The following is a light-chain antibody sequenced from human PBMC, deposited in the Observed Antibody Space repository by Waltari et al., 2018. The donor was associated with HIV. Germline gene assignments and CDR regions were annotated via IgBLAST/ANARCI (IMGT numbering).Light chain of an antibody. CDR1: RSNTGSNT. CDR2: SNN. Sequence: QSVLTQPPSASGAPGQRVPLSCSGSRSNTGSNTVNWYQQLPGTAPKLLIYSNNQRPSGVPDRFSGSKSGTSASLAISGLQSEDEADYYCAAWDDSLNGVVFGGGTKLTVL. V-gene: IGLV1-44*01. CDR3: AAWDDSLNGVV. J-gene: IGLJ2*01.